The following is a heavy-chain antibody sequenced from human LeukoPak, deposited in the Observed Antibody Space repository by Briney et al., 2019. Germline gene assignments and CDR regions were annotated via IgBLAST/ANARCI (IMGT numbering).Heavy chain of an antibody. D-gene: IGHD2-2*01. V-gene: IGHV3-30*18. CDR2: ISYDGSNK. Sequence: GGSLRLSCAASGFTFSSYGMHWVRQAPGKGLEWVAVISYDGSNKYYADSVKGRFTISRDNSKNTLYLQMNSLRAEDTAVYYCAKEGGDIVVVPAARNDAFDIWGQGTMVTVPS. J-gene: IGHJ3*02. CDR3: AKEGGDIVVVPAARNDAFDI. CDR1: GFTFSSYG.